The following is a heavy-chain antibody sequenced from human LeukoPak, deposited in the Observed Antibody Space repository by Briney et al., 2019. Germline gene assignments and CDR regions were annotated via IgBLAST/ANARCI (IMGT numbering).Heavy chain of an antibody. Sequence: ASVKVSCKASGYTFTSYYMHWVRQAPGQGLEWMGIINPSGGSTSYAQKFQGRVTMTRDTSTSTVYMELSGLRSEDTAVYYCASGKAGGIAVAGTGYWGQGTLVTVSS. CDR3: ASGKAGGIAVAGTGY. CDR2: INPSGGST. D-gene: IGHD6-19*01. V-gene: IGHV1-46*01. J-gene: IGHJ4*02. CDR1: GYTFTSYY.